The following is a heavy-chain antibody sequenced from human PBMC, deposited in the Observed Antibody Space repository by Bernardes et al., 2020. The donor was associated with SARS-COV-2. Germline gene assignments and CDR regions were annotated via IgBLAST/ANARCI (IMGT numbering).Heavy chain of an antibody. CDR3: TTELQYDNLY. CDR2: ISAIRNT. D-gene: IGHD3-22*01. Sequence: VGSLRLSCVTSGLGFSNTDMAWVRQAPGKGLEWVSTISAIRNTHYADPVKGRFTISRDDVNNALYLQMNSLRVEDTATYYCTTELQYDNLYWGQGALVTVSS. V-gene: IGHV3-53*01. J-gene: IGHJ4*02. CDR1: GLGFSNTD.